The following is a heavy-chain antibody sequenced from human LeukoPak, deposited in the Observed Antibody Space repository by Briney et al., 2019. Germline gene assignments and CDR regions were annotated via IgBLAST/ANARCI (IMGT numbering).Heavy chain of an antibody. CDR2: ISPYNGNT. V-gene: IGHV1-18*01. Sequence: ASVKVSCKASGYTFISYGISWVRQAPGQGLQWMGWISPYNGNTNYVQKFQGRVTMTTDISTSTAYMELRSLRSDDTAVYYCGSHTSMGVPLDILEKWFDTWGQGTLVTVSS. CDR3: GSHTSMGVPLDILEKWFDT. J-gene: IGHJ5*02. D-gene: IGHD2/OR15-2a*01. CDR1: GYTFISYG.